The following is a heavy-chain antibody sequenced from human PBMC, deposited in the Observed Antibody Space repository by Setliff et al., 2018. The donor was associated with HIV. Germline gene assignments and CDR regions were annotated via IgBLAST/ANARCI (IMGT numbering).Heavy chain of an antibody. CDR3: VGLGYSFSYRWWFDP. CDR1: GGTFSDYA. CDR2: INPNSGDT. V-gene: IGHV1-2*02. Sequence: GASVKVSCKASGGTFSDYAINWVRQAPGQGLEWMGGINPNSGDTNYAQKFQGRVTMTRDTSISTAYMELSRLRSDDTAVYYCVGLGYSFSYRWWFDPWGQGTLVTVSS. J-gene: IGHJ5*02. D-gene: IGHD5-18*01.